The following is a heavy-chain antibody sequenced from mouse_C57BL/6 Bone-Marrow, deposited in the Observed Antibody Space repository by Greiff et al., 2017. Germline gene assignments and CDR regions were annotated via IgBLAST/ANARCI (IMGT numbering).Heavy chain of an antibody. CDR1: GYSITSGYY. CDR3: ARESYYYGSSLYYAMDY. CDR2: ISYDGSN. D-gene: IGHD1-1*01. Sequence: EVHLVESGPGLVKPSQSLSLTCSVTGYSITSGYYWNWIRQFPGNKLEWMGYISYDGSNNYNPSLKNRISITRDTSKNQFFLKLNSVTTEDTATYYCARESYYYGSSLYYAMDYWGQGTSVTVSS. J-gene: IGHJ4*01. V-gene: IGHV3-6*01.